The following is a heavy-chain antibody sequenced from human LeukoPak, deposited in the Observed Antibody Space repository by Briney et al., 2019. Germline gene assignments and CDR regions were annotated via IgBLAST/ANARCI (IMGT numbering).Heavy chain of an antibody. V-gene: IGHV1-18*04. CDR1: GYTFTSYG. J-gene: IGHJ4*02. CDR2: ISAYNGNT. D-gene: IGHD2-15*01. Sequence: SVTVSCKASGYTFTSYGISWVRQAPGQGLEWMGWISAYNGNTNYAQKLQGRVTMTTDTSTSTAYMELRSLRSDDTAVYYCARDQSWRYCSGGSCSWRFDYWGQGTLVTVSS. CDR3: ARDQSWRYCSGGSCSWRFDY.